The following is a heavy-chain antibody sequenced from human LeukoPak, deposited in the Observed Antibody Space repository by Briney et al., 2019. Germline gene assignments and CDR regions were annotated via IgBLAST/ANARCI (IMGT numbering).Heavy chain of an antibody. Sequence: GGSLRLSCVASGFTFSNYAMGWVRQAPGKRPEWVSSLTGSGGTTYYVDSVKGRFAISRDNSKNTLYLHMNSLRAEDTAVYYCAKKRDAFDIWGQGTVVTVSS. V-gene: IGHV3-23*01. CDR3: AKKRDAFDI. J-gene: IGHJ3*02. D-gene: IGHD5-24*01. CDR2: LTGSGGTT. CDR1: GFTFSNYA.